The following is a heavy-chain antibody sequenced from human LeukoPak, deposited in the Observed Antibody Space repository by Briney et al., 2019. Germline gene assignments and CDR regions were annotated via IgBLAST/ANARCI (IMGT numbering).Heavy chain of an antibody. CDR2: ISAYNGNT. V-gene: IGHV1-18*01. Sequence: GASVKVSCKASGYTFTSYGISWVRQAPGQGLEWMGWISAYNGNTNYAQKLQGRVTMTTDTSTSTAYMELRSLRSDDTAVYYCARLISGYCSGGSCYSWYYYYYMDVWGKGTTVTISS. D-gene: IGHD2-15*01. CDR1: GYTFTSYG. J-gene: IGHJ6*03. CDR3: ARLISGYCSGGSCYSWYYYYYMDV.